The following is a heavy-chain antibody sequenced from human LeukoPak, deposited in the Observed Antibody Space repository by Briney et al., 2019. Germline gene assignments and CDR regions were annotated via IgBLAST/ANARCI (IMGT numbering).Heavy chain of an antibody. CDR2: IIPIFGTA. CDR1: GGTFSSYA. CDR3: ARVLYDFWSGPPLVGMDV. V-gene: IGHV1-69*13. Sequence: ASVKVSCKASGGTFSSYAISWVRQAPGQGLEWMGGIIPIFGTANYAQKFQGRVTITADESTSTAYMELRSLRSDDTAVYYCARVLYDFWSGPPLVGMDVWGQGTTVTVSS. J-gene: IGHJ6*02. D-gene: IGHD3-3*01.